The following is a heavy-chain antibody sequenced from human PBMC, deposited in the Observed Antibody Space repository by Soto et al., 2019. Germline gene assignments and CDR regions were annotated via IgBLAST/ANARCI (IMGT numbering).Heavy chain of an antibody. J-gene: IGHJ4*02. D-gene: IGHD3-22*01. CDR3: AKDVHYDSSGGLDY. V-gene: IGHV3-23*01. CDR2: ISGGGGGK. CDR1: GFTFDNYA. Sequence: GGSLRLSCATSGFTFDNYAMSWVRQAPGKGLEWVSAISGGGGGKYYADSVKGRFSVFRDNSKKTLYLQLNGLQTEDTAVYYCAKDVHYDSSGGLDYWGQGTLVTVSS.